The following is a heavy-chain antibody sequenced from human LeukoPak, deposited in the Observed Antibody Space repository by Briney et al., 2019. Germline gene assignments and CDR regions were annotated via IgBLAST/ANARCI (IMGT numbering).Heavy chain of an antibody. V-gene: IGHV3-23*01. CDR3: ASSTMRRVY. Sequence: GGSLRLSCAASGFSFSSCAMSWVRQAPGKGLEWVSTVTAGGDGTYYTDSVKGRFTISRDNAKNSLYLQMNSLRAEDTAVYYCASSTMRRVYWGQGTLVTVSS. CDR2: VTAGGDGT. CDR1: GFSFSSCA. D-gene: IGHD3-22*01. J-gene: IGHJ4*02.